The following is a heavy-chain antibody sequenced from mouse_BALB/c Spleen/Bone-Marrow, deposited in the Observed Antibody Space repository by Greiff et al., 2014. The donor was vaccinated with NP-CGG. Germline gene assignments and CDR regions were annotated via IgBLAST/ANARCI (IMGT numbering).Heavy chain of an antibody. CDR1: GFTFSDYY. D-gene: IGHD4-1*01. CDR2: ITKGGGST. Sequence: EVKVEESGGGLVQPGGSLKLSCATSGFTFSDYYMYWVRQTPEKRLEWVAYITKGGGSTYYPDIVKGRFTISRDNAKNTLYLQMCRLKSEDTAMYYCARQLAYAMDYWGQGTSVTVSS. V-gene: IGHV5-12*02. CDR3: ARQLAYAMDY. J-gene: IGHJ4*01.